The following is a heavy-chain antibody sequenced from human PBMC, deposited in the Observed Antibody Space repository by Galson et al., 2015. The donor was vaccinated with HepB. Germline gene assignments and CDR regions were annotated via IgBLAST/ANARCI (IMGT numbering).Heavy chain of an antibody. CDR2: IIPILGIA. CDR3: ARVVPAAIGYYYYGMDV. V-gene: IGHV1-69*02. D-gene: IGHD2-2*02. J-gene: IGHJ6*02. CDR1: GGTFSSYT. Sequence: SVKVSCKASGGTFSSYTISWVRQAPGQGLEWMERIIPILGIANYAQKFQGRVTITADKSTSTAYMELSSLRSEDTAVYYCARVVPAAIGYYYYGMDVWGQGTTVTVSS.